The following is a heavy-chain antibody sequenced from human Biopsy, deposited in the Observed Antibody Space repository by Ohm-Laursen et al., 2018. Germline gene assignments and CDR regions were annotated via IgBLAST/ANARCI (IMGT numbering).Heavy chain of an antibody. CDR2: RIPYFNTI. V-gene: IGHV1-69*13. CDR3: VGGQRGPPIGVTVPGDAFDL. CDR1: GVTFDTYA. D-gene: IGHD2/OR15-2a*01. Sequence: SVKVSCKASGVTFDTYAFGWVRQVPGQGLEWMGGRIPYFNTIYYARNFQDRAVITADRSARTTDMQLSGLRPDDTAVYYCVGGQRGPPIGVTVPGDAFDLWGPGTMVTVSP. J-gene: IGHJ3*01.